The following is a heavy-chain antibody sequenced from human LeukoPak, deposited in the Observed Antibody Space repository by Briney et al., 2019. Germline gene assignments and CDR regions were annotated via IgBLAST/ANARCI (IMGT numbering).Heavy chain of an antibody. CDR2: IYYSGST. CDR3: ARAYYYDSSGYYSAFDI. J-gene: IGHJ3*02. V-gene: IGHV4-61*08. D-gene: IGHD3-22*01. Sequence: PSETLSLTCTVSGGSISSGDYYWSWIRQPPGKGLEWIGYIYYSGSTNYNPSLKSRVTISVDTSKNQFSLKLSSVTAADTAVYYCARAYYYDSSGYYSAFDIWGQGTMVTVSS. CDR1: GGSISSGDYY.